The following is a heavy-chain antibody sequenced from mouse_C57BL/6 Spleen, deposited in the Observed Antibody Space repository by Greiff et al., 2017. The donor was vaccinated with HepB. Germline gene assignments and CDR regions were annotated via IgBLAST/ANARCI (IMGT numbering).Heavy chain of an antibody. J-gene: IGHJ3*01. CDR2: IDPSDSYT. D-gene: IGHD2-9*01. CDR3: ARPYYGYDGFAY. Sequence: VQLQQPGAELVMPGASVKLSCKASGYTFTSYWMHWVKQRPGQGLEWIGEIDPSDSYTNYNQKFKGKSTWTVDKSSSTAYMQLSSLTSEDSAVYYCARPYYGYDGFAYWGQGTLVTVSA. V-gene: IGHV1-69*01. CDR1: GYTFTSYW.